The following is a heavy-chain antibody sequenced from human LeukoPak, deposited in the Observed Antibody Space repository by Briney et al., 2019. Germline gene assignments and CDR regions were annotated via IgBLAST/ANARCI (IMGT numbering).Heavy chain of an antibody. Sequence: SETLSLTRTVSGGSISSYYWSWIRQPAGKGLEWIGRIYTSGSTNYNPSLKSRVTMSVDTSKNQFSLKLSSVTAADTAVYYCAGDFTMVRGARGLNWFDPWGQGTLVTVSS. CDR3: AGDFTMVRGARGLNWFDP. CDR2: IYTSGST. J-gene: IGHJ5*02. CDR1: GGSISSYY. V-gene: IGHV4-4*07. D-gene: IGHD3-10*01.